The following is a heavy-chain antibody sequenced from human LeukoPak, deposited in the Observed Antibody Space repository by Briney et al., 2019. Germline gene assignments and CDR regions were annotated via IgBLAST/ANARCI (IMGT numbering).Heavy chain of an antibody. V-gene: IGHV1-18*01. CDR1: GYTFTSYG. D-gene: IGHD6-19*01. J-gene: IGHJ4*02. CDR3: ARDLGIAVAGTVVDY. CDR2: ISAYNGNT. Sequence: GASVKVACKASGYTFTSYGISWVRQAPGQGLEWMGWISAYNGNTNYAQKLQGRATMTTDTSTSTGYMELRSLRSDDTAVYYCARDLGIAVAGTVVDYWGQGTLVTAPS.